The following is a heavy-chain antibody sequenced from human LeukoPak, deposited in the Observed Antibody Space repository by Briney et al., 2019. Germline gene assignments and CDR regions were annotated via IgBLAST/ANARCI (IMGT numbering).Heavy chain of an antibody. Sequence: PGGALRLPCSASGFTFSSYAMHWVRQAPGKGLEYVSAISSNGGSTYYADSVKGRFTISRDNSKNTLYLQMSSLRAEDTAVYYCVKDIWSRYHYYGMDVWGQGTTVTVSS. J-gene: IGHJ6*02. V-gene: IGHV3-64D*09. CDR3: VKDIWSRYHYYGMDV. CDR2: ISSNGGST. CDR1: GFTFSSYA. D-gene: IGHD3-10*01.